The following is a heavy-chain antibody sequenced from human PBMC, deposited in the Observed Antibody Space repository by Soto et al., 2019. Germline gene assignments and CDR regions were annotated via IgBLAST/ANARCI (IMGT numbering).Heavy chain of an antibody. J-gene: IGHJ6*02. CDR3: VSHHSTVWVMVGGDSDCYGLSV. CDR2: VSWNSDTI. D-gene: IGHD3-10*01. V-gene: IGHV3-9*01. Sequence: PGWSLSLSFAASGFTFDDYAMHWVRHAPGKGLEWVSGVSWNSDTIGYADSVKGRFSISRDNAKNALYLQMNSLRPEDTVLYFCVSHHSTVWVMVGGDSDCYGLSVCDPGT. CDR1: GFTFDDYA.